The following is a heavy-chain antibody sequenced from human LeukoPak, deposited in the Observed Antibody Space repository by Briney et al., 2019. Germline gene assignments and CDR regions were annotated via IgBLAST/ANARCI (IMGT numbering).Heavy chain of an antibody. V-gene: IGHV1-2*04. D-gene: IGHD3-10*01. CDR3: ARDGGSGSYYYYGMDV. J-gene: IGHJ6*02. CDR1: GYTLTELS. CDR2: INPNSGGT. Sequence: ASVKVSCKVSGYTLTELSMHWVRQAPGKGLEWMGWINPNSGGTNYAQKFQGWVTMTRDTSISTAYMELSRLRSDDTAVYYCARDGGSGSYYYYGMDVWGQGTTVTVSS.